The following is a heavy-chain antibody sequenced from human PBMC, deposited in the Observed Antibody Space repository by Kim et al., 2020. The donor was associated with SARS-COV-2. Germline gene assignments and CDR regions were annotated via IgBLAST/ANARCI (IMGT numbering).Heavy chain of an antibody. V-gene: IGHV3-21*01. CDR2: ISTDGSST. Sequence: GGSLRLSCAASGFDYGNYIMNWVRQVPGKGLEWVSSISTDGSSTHYAPSVKGRFTISIDNAKNSLSLQMDSLRVEATALYYCACNRAPITVLRGVIAYWG. J-gene: IGHJ4*01. CDR1: GFDYGNYI. D-gene: IGHD3-16*02. CDR3: ACNRAPITVLRGVIAY.